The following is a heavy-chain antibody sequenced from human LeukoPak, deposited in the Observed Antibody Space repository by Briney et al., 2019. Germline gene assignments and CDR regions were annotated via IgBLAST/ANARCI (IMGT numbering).Heavy chain of an antibody. CDR1: GFTFSGSA. V-gene: IGHV3-73*01. D-gene: IGHD2-2*01. CDR3: TGSSTFYYFYGMDV. J-gene: IGHJ6*02. CDR2: IRRKADSYAT. Sequence: GGSLRLSCAASGFTFSGSAMHWVRQASGKGLEWVGRIRRKADSYATAYAASVKGRFTISRDDSKNTAYLQMNSLKNEDTAVYYCTGSSTFYYFYGMDVWGQGTTVTVSS.